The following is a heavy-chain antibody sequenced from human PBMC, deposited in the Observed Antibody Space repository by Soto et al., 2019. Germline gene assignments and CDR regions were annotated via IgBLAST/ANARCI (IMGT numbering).Heavy chain of an antibody. D-gene: IGHD3-9*01. Sequence: ASVKVSCKASGGTFSSYAISWVRQAPGQGLEWMGGIIPIFGTANYAQKFQGRVTITADESTSTAYMELSSLRSEDTAVYYCARLNFDWLSPRAGMDVWGQGTTVTVSS. J-gene: IGHJ6*02. CDR2: IIPIFGTA. V-gene: IGHV1-69*13. CDR3: ARLNFDWLSPRAGMDV. CDR1: GGTFSSYA.